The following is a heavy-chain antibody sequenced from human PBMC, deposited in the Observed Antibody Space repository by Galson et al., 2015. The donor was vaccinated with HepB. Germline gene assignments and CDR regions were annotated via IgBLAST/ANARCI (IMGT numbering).Heavy chain of an antibody. J-gene: IGHJ4*02. Sequence: CAISGDSVSSKSAIWNWIRQSPSRGLEWLGRTYYSSKWYFHYADSVRGRITINPDTSKNQFSLQLNSVTPEDTAMYYCARLDPGGDSWLLNYFDYWGQGTLVTVSP. V-gene: IGHV6-1*01. D-gene: IGHD6-13*01. CDR1: GDSVSSKSAI. CDR3: ARLDPGGDSWLLNYFDY. CDR2: TYYSSKWYF.